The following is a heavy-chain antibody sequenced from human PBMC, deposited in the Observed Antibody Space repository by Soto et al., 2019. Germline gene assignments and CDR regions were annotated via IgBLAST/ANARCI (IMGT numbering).Heavy chain of an antibody. CDR3: ARDSVTMIVVVPWAFDI. CDR2: ISAYNGNT. Sequence: VASVKVSCKASGYTFTSYGISWVRQAPGQGLEWMGWISAYNGNTNYAQKLQGRVTMTTDTSTSTAYMELRSLRSDDTAMYYCARDSVTMIVVVPWAFDIWGQGTMVTVSS. V-gene: IGHV1-18*04. CDR1: GYTFTSYG. D-gene: IGHD3-22*01. J-gene: IGHJ3*02.